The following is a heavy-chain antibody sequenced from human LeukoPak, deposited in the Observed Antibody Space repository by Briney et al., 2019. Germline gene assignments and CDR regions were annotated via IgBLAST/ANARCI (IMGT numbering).Heavy chain of an antibody. Sequence: GGSLRLSCAASGFTFSSYDMSWVRQAPGKGLEWVSAISGSGGSTYYADSVKGRFTISRDNSKNTLYLQMNSLRAEDTAVYYCARDPENVSGSHSHFDLWGRGTLVTVSS. CDR2: ISGSGGST. V-gene: IGHV3-23*01. J-gene: IGHJ2*01. D-gene: IGHD1-26*01. CDR3: ARDPENVSGSHSHFDL. CDR1: GFTFSSYD.